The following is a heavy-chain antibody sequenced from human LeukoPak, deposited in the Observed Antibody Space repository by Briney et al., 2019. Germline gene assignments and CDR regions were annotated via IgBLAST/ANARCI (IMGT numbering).Heavy chain of an antibody. CDR1: GFTVSSNY. V-gene: IGHV3-23*01. D-gene: IGHD2-8*01. Sequence: PGGSLRLSCAASGFTVSSNYMSWVRHPPGKGLEWVSAISGSGGSTYYADPVKGRFTISRDNSKNTLYPQMNSLRAEDTAVYYCAKHYCTNGVCYYNWFDPWGQGTLVTVSS. CDR2: ISGSGGST. J-gene: IGHJ5*02. CDR3: AKHYCTNGVCYYNWFDP.